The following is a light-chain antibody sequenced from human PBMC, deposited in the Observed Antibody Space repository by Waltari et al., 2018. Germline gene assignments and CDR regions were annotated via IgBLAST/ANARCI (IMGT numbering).Light chain of an antibody. CDR1: QSVLYSANNKNY. Sequence: DIVMTQSPDSLAMSLGERATINCKSSQSVLYSANNKNYLAWYQQKPGQPPNLLIYLASTRECGVPDRFSGSGSGTDFTLTISSLQAEDVAVYYCQQYYTTPYTFGQGTKLEIK. V-gene: IGKV4-1*01. J-gene: IGKJ2*01. CDR3: QQYYTTPYT. CDR2: LAS.